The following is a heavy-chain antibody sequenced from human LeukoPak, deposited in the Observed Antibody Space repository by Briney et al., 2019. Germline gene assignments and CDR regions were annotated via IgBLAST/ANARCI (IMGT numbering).Heavy chain of an antibody. D-gene: IGHD1-1*01. J-gene: IGHJ6*02. CDR2: IIPILGIA. CDR1: GGTFSSYA. V-gene: IGHV1-69*04. CDR3: ARGRPDYGMDV. Sequence: SVKVSCKASGGTFSSYAISWVRQAPGQGLEWMGRIIPILGIANYAQKFQGRVTITADKSTSTAYMELSSLGSEDTAVYYCARGRPDYGMDVWGQGTTVTVSS.